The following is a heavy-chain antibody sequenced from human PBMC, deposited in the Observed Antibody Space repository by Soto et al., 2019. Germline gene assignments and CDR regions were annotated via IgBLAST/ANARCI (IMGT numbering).Heavy chain of an antibody. CDR2: IIPIFGTA. V-gene: IGHV1-69*01. CDR1: GGTFSSYA. CDR3: ARGDYGSGSYYGDAFDI. D-gene: IGHD3-10*01. Sequence: QVQLVQSGAEVKKPGSSVKVSCKASGGTFSSYAISWVRQAPGQGLEWMGGIIPIFGTANYAQKFQGRVTITADESTSTAYMELSSLRSEDAAVYYCARGDYGSGSYYGDAFDIWGQGTMVTVSS. J-gene: IGHJ3*02.